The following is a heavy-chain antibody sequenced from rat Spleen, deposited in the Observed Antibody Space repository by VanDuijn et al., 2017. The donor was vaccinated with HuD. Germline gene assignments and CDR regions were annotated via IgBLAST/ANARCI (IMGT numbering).Heavy chain of an antibody. J-gene: IGHJ4*01. CDR3: ARHNSGDGVMDA. CDR2: ISTSGGST. Sequence: EVELVESGGGLVQPGRSMKLSCAASGFTFSNYGMAWVRQAPTKGLEWVASISTSGGSTYYGDSVKGRFTISRDNAKSTLYLQMISLRSEDTATYYFARHNSGDGVMDAWGQGASVTVSS. V-gene: IGHV5-25*01. CDR1: GFTFSNYG. D-gene: IGHD4-3*01.